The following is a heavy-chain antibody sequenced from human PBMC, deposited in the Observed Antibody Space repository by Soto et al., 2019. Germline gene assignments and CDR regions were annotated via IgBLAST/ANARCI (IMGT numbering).Heavy chain of an antibody. CDR1: GDTLSRYA. CDR3: ARAGIAAAGNLVGGFDP. CDR2: IIPIFGTA. D-gene: IGHD6-13*01. Sequence: GASVKGSCKASGDTLSRYASSWVRQTPGQGLEWMGGIIPIFGTANYAQKFQGRVTITADESTSTAYMELSSLRSEDTAVYYCARAGIAAAGNLVGGFDPWGQGTLVTVSS. J-gene: IGHJ5*02. V-gene: IGHV1-69*13.